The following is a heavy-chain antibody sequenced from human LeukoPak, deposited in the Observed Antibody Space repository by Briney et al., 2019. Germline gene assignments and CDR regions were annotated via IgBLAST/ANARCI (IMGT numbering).Heavy chain of an antibody. CDR1: GYTFSSYG. J-gene: IGHJ3*02. CDR3: ARKNVDIVATGAFDI. V-gene: IGHV1-18*01. D-gene: IGHD5-12*01. Sequence: ASVKVSCKASGYTFSSYGISWVRQAPGQGLEWMGWISAYNGNTNYAQKLQGRVTMTTDTSTSTAYMELRSLRSEDTAVYYCARKNVDIVATGAFDIWGQGTMVTVSS. CDR2: ISAYNGNT.